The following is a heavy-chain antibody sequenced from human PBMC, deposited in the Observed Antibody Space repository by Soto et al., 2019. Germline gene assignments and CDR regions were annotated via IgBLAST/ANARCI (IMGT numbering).Heavy chain of an antibody. CDR1: GGSISSYY. V-gene: IGHV4-4*07. Sequence: QVQLQESGPGLVKPSETLSLTCTVSGGSISSYYWSWIRQPAGKGLEWIGRIYTSGSTNYNPSLKSRVTMSVDTSKNQSSLKLSSVTAADTAVYYCAGNIVVVPAAPTYYGMDFWGQGTTVTVSS. CDR3: AGNIVVVPAAPTYYGMDF. D-gene: IGHD2-2*01. J-gene: IGHJ6*02. CDR2: IYTSGST.